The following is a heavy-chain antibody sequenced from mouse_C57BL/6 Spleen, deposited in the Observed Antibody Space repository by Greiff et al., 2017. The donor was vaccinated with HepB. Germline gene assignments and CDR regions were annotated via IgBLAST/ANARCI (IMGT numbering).Heavy chain of an antibody. CDR3: ARSLDYDYYYAMDY. V-gene: IGHV1-80*01. CDR1: GYAFSSYW. J-gene: IGHJ4*01. D-gene: IGHD2-4*01. Sequence: QVQLKQSGAELVKPGASVKISCKASGYAFSSYWMNWVKQRPGKGLEWIGQIYPGDGDTNYNGKFKGKATLTADKSSSTAYMQLSSLTSEDSAVYFCARSLDYDYYYAMDYWGQGTSVTVSS. CDR2: IYPGDGDT.